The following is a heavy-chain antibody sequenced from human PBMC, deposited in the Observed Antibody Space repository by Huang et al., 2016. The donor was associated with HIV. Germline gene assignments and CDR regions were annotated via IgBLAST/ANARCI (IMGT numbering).Heavy chain of an antibody. D-gene: IGHD3-3*01. Sequence: QVRLQQWGAGVLKPSATLSLTCAVSGGSLRHYYWSWVRQSPGKAPEWMAEISNTGRTDYNPSLKNRDTIAKDTSKNRFSLELTAVTAADSAVCYWARVPTPSYYDFWSLSSSEEDVYYYGTDVWGQGTTVTVSS. CDR1: GGSLRHYY. V-gene: IGHV4-34*02. J-gene: IGHJ6*02. CDR3: ARVPTPSYYDFWSLSSSEEDVYYYGTDV. CDR2: ISNTGRT.